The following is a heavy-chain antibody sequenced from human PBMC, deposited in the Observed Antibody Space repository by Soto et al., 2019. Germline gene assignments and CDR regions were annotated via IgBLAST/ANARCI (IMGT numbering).Heavy chain of an antibody. CDR1: GFAFSDYD. J-gene: IGHJ4*02. Sequence: WGSLRLSCVVSGFAFSDYDMHWVRQEAGKDVEWVGGIGTTGTTYYPDSIVGRFTISRDNVKNSLYFHIISLRAADTAVYFCLRARSCWYAAMDFWGQGTLVTVSS. CDR2: IGTTGTT. CDR3: LRARSCWYAAMDF. V-gene: IGHV3-13*01. D-gene: IGHD6-19*01.